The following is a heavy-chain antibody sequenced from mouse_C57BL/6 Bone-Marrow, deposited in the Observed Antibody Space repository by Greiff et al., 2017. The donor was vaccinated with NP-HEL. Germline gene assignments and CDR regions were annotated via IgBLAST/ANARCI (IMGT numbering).Heavy chain of an antibody. CDR1: GFNIKNTY. CDR2: IDPANGNT. V-gene: IGHV14-3*01. CDR3: ATHQLLRLHFDY. J-gene: IGHJ2*01. Sequence: VQLQQSVAELVRPGASVKLSCTASGFNIKNTYMHWVKQRPEQGLEWIGRIDPANGNTKYAPKFQGKATITADTSSNTAYLQLSSLTAEDTALYYCATHQLLRLHFDYWGQGTTLTVSS. D-gene: IGHD1-1*01.